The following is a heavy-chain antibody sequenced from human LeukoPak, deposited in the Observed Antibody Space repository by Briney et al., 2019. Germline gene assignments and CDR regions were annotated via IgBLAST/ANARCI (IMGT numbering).Heavy chain of an antibody. D-gene: IGHD2-15*01. CDR1: GGTFSSYA. CDR2: IIPIFGTA. Sequence: SVKVSCKASGGTFSSYAISRVRQAPGQGLEWMGGIIPIFGTANYAQKFQGRVTITADESTSTAYMELSSLRSEDTAVYYCARGTLGYCSGGSCYSHYYYGMDVWGQGTTVTVS. CDR3: ARGTLGYCSGGSCYSHYYYGMDV. V-gene: IGHV1-69*13. J-gene: IGHJ6*02.